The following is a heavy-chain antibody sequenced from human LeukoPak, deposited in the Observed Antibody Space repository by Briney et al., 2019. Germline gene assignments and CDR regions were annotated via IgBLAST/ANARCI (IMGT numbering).Heavy chain of an antibody. J-gene: IGHJ6*03. V-gene: IGHV3-48*01. CDR1: GFTFSAYS. CDR3: SRAEYSPGYYSYDYYYMDV. CDR2: ISTSSNTI. Sequence: SGGSLRLSCAASGFTFSAYSMNWVRQAPGKGLEWLSHISTSSNTIYYADSVKGRFTISRDNPNNSLSLQMNSLRAEDTAVYFCSRAEYSPGYYSYDYYYMDVWGKGTTVTVSS. D-gene: IGHD6-6*01.